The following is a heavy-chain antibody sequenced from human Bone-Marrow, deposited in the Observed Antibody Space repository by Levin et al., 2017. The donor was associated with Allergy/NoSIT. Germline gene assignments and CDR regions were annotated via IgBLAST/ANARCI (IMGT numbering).Heavy chain of an antibody. CDR2: IKQDGSEK. J-gene: IGHJ4*02. CDR1: GFTFSSYW. D-gene: IGHD3-16*02. V-gene: IGHV3-7*01. Sequence: LSLTCAASGFTFSSYWMSWVRQAPGKGLEWVANIKQDGSEKYSVGSVKGRFTISRDNAKNSLFLQMSSLRAEDTAVYYCARAHYDYVWGNYRPFYYFDFWGQGTLVTVSS. CDR3: ARAHYDYVWGNYRPFYYFDF.